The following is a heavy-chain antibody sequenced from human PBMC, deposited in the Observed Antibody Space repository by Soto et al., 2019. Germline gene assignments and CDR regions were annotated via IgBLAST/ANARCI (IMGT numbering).Heavy chain of an antibody. Sequence: EVQLVESGGGLVKPGGSLRLSCAASGLTFSTYSMYWVRQHPGKGLEWVSSISTRSTYLYYAESVKGRFTISRDNAKHALYLQMNSRRAEDTAVYYCASQGGGDCTSTSCPPWYWGQGTLVTVSS. CDR1: GLTFSTYS. CDR2: ISTRSTYL. CDR3: ASQGGGDCTSTSCPPWY. V-gene: IGHV3-21*06. D-gene: IGHD2-2*01. J-gene: IGHJ4*02.